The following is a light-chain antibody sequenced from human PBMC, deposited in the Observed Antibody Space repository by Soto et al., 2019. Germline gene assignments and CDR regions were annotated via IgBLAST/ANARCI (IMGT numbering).Light chain of an antibody. CDR1: QNLGSS. V-gene: IGKV3-15*01. Sequence: EVVMTQSPATLSASPGERVTLSCRASQNLGSSLAWYQQRPGQAPRLLLYGGSTRATGIPARFSGSGSGTEFTVTISSLQSEGFAVYYCQQYNYWPPYTFGQGTNLEFK. CDR2: GGS. J-gene: IGKJ2*01. CDR3: QQYNYWPPYT.